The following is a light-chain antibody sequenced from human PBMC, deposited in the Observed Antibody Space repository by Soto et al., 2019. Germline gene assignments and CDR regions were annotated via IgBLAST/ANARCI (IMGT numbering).Light chain of an antibody. CDR1: SSDVGGYNY. Sequence: QSVLTQPRSVSGSPGQSVTISCTGTSSDVGGYNYVSWYQQHPGKAPKLMIYDVSKRPSGVPDRFSGSKSGNTASLTISGLQAEDEADYYCCSYAGSYTLYVFGTGTKPTVL. V-gene: IGLV2-11*01. CDR2: DVS. CDR3: CSYAGSYTLYV. J-gene: IGLJ1*01.